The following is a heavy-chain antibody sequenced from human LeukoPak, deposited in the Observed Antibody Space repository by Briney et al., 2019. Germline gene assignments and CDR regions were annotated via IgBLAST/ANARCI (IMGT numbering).Heavy chain of an antibody. V-gene: IGHV3-7*01. CDR2: IKQDGSEK. Sequence: PGGSLRLSCAASGFTFSSYYMNWVRQAPGKGLEWVANIKQDGSEKYYVDSVKGRFTISRDNAKNSLYLQMNSLRVEDTAVYYCARLWAFDIWGQGTRVIVSS. CDR3: ARLWAFDI. J-gene: IGHJ3*02. CDR1: GFTFSSYY. D-gene: IGHD2-21*01.